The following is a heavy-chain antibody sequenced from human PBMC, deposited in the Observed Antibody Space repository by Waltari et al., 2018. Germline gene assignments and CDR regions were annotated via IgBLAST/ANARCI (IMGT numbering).Heavy chain of an antibody. D-gene: IGHD2-15*01. Sequence: QVQLQESGPGLVKPSETLSLTCTVSGGSISSYYWSWIRQPPGKGAEWIGYIYYSGRTNYNPALKRRVTISVDTSKNQFSLKLSSVTAADTAVYYCARGQAVNYYYYYYMDVWGKGTTVTVSS. CDR2: IYYSGRT. V-gene: IGHV4-59*01. CDR3: ARGQAVNYYYYYYMDV. CDR1: GGSISSYY. J-gene: IGHJ6*03.